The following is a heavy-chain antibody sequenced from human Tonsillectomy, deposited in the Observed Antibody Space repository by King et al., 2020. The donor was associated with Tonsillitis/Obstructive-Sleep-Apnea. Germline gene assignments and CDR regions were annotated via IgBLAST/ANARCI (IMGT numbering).Heavy chain of an antibody. Sequence: QLQESGPGLVKPSQTLSLTCTVSGGSISSGGYYWSWIRQHPGKGLEWIGYIYYSGSTYYNPSLKSRVTISVDKSKNQFSLKLSSVTAADTAVYYCAREGRYYYDSSGYYQYYFDYWGQGTLVTVSS. J-gene: IGHJ4*02. CDR3: AREGRYYYDSSGYYQYYFDY. D-gene: IGHD3-22*01. CDR2: IYYSGST. CDR1: GGSISSGGYY. V-gene: IGHV4-31*03.